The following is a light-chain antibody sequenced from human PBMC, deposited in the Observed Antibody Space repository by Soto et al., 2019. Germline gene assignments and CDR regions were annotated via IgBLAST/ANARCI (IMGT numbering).Light chain of an antibody. Sequence: EIVLTQSPGTLSLSPGERATLSCRARQSVYSSYLAWYQQKPGQAPRLLIHGASNRATDIPDRFSGSGSGTDFTLTISSLEHEDSAVYYCQQYGSSPRTFGQGTKVDIK. CDR2: GAS. J-gene: IGKJ1*01. V-gene: IGKV3-20*01. CDR1: QSVYSSY. CDR3: QQYGSSPRT.